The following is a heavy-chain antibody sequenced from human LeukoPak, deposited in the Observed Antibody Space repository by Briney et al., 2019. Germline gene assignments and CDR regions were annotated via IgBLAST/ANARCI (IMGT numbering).Heavy chain of an antibody. J-gene: IGHJ4*02. CDR1: GFTFSSYS. D-gene: IGHD2-8*01. CDR2: ISCSSSYI. Sequence: GGSLRLSCAASGFTFSSYSMNWVRQAPGKGLEWVSSISCSSSYIYYADSLKGRFTISRDNSKNTLCLQMSSLRAEDTAVYYCAKDLSPGVYWGQGTLVTVSS. V-gene: IGHV3-21*04. CDR3: AKDLSPGVY.